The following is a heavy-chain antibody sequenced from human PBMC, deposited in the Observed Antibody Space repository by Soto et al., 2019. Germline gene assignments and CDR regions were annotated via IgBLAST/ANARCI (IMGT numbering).Heavy chain of an antibody. J-gene: IGHJ4*02. CDR3: ARVIITATGTSVFDS. D-gene: IGHD6-13*01. Sequence: QVQLQESGPGLVKPSQTLSLTCTVSVGSIRSSDYYWSWIRQPPGKGLEWIGYVYYSESAYYNPSLQSRGLISIDTSKNQFSLTLRSVTVADKAVYYCARVIITATGTSVFDSWGQGTLVTVSS. V-gene: IGHV4-30-4*01. CDR2: VYYSESA. CDR1: VGSIRSSDYY.